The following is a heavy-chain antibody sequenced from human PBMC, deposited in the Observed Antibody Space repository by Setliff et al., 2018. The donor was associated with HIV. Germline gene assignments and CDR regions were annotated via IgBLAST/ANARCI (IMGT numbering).Heavy chain of an antibody. CDR3: ARQTYYYDNSGHNWFDP. Sequence: SETLSLTCAVYGGSFNDYYWTWIRQPPGKGLEWIGYIYYSGSTNYNPSLKSRVTISVDTSKNQFSLKLSSVTAADTAVYFCARQTYYYDNSGHNWFDPWGQGTLVTVSS. V-gene: IGHV4-59*08. CDR2: IYYSGST. J-gene: IGHJ5*02. D-gene: IGHD3-22*01. CDR1: GGSFNDYY.